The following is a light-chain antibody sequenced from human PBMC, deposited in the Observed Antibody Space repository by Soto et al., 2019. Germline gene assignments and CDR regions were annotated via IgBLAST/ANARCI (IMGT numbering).Light chain of an antibody. CDR1: QSVSTN. CDR3: QQYDNWPPYT. Sequence: ETVMTQSPATLSVSPGERATLSCRASQSVSTNLAWYQQKPGQAPRLLIYGASTRATGIPVRFSGSGSGTEFTLTISSLQSEDFAIYYCQQYDNWPPYTFGQGTKLEIK. CDR2: GAS. V-gene: IGKV3-15*01. J-gene: IGKJ2*01.